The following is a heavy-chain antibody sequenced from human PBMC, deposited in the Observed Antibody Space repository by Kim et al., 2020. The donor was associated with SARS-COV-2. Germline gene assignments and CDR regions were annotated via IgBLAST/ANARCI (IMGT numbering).Heavy chain of an antibody. CDR1: GFTFSSYN. CDR3: ARVPLASAGTCFDY. CDR2: ISSGGGDI. V-gene: IGHV3-48*02. D-gene: IGHD6-13*01. Sequence: GGSLRLSCAASGFTFSSYNMNWVRQAPGKGLEWVSYISSGGGDIYYSDSVKGRFTISRDNAKNSLYLQMNSVRDEDTAVYYCARVPLASAGTCFDYWGQGTLVTVSS. J-gene: IGHJ4*02.